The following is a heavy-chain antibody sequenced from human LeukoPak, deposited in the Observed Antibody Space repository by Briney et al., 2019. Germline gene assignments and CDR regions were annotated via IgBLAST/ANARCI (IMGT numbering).Heavy chain of an antibody. CDR3: AKGRAYYDSSGSSDY. CDR2: ISGSGNST. J-gene: IGHJ4*02. Sequence: PGGSLRLSCAASGFTFSSYAMTWVRQAPGKGLEWVSAISGSGNSTYYADSVKGRFTISRDNSKNTLYLQMNSLRGEDTAVYYCAKGRAYYDSSGSSDYWGQGTLVTVSS. V-gene: IGHV3-23*01. D-gene: IGHD3-22*01. CDR1: GFTFSSYA.